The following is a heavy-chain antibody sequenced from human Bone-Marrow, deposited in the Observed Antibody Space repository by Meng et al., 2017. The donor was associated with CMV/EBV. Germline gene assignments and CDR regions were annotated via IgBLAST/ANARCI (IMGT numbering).Heavy chain of an antibody. CDR2: IKQDGSEK. V-gene: IGHV3-7*01. D-gene: IGHD2-15*01. CDR1: GFTFSSYW. CDR3: ARDSSTWRNYYYYGMDV. J-gene: IGHJ6*02. Sequence: GGSLRLSCAASGFTFSSYWMSWVRQAPGKGLEWVANIKQDGSEKYYVDSVKGRFTISRDNAMNSLYLQMNSLRAEDTATYYCARDSSTWRNYYYYGMDVWGQGTTVTVSS.